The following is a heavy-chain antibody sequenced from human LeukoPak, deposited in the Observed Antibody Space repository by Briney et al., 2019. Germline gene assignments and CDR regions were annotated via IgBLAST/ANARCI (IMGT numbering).Heavy chain of an antibody. D-gene: IGHD1-26*01. CDR1: GFTFSNSW. J-gene: IGHJ4*02. CDR2: IKQDGSTK. CDR3: ARDTDGSLDY. Sequence: GGSLRLSCAASGFTFSNSWMAWVRQAPGKGLEWVANIKQDGSTKHYADSLKGRFTIPRDNPKNSVYVQMNSLRADDTAVYYCARDTDGSLDYWGQGILVTVAS. V-gene: IGHV3-7*01.